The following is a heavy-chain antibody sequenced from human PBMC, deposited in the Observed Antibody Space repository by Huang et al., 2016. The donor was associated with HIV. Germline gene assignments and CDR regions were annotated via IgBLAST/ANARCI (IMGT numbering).Heavy chain of an antibody. J-gene: IGHJ3*02. CDR3: ARAKDTWDAYDI. Sequence: QVQLVESGGGVVQPGRSLRVSFAASGLPFNNNAMHWVRQSPGKSVEWVAVISKDGRNNYDADSVKGRFTNSRDSSKSTLFMHMTSLRTEDTAVYYWARAKDTWDAYDIWGQGTMVIASS. CDR2: ISKDGRNN. CDR1: GLPFNNNA. V-gene: IGHV3-30-3*01. D-gene: IGHD5-18*01.